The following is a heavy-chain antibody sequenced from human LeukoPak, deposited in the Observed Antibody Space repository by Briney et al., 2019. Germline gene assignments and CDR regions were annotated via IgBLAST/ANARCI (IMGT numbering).Heavy chain of an antibody. CDR1: GFTVSSNY. Sequence: GGSLRLSCAASGFTVSSNYMSWVRQAPGKGLEWVSVIYSGGSTYYADSVKGKFTISRDNSENTLYLQMKNLRAEDTAVYYCAKDGAWLRFDDWGQGILVTVSS. V-gene: IGHV3-66*01. J-gene: IGHJ4*02. CDR3: AKDGAWLRFDD. D-gene: IGHD5-12*01. CDR2: IYSGGST.